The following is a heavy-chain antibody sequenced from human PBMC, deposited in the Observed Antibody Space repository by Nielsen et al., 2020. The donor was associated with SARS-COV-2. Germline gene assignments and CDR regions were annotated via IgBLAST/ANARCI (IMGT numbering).Heavy chain of an antibody. D-gene: IGHD3-9*01. CDR3: AKETGDY. CDR1: GFTFSSYG. V-gene: IGHV3-30*18. Sequence: GESLKISCAASGFTFSSYGMHWVRQAPGKGLEWVAVISYDGSNKYYADSVKGRFTISRDNSKNTLYLQMNSLRAEDTALYYCAKETGDYWGQGTLVTVSS. J-gene: IGHJ4*02. CDR2: ISYDGSNK.